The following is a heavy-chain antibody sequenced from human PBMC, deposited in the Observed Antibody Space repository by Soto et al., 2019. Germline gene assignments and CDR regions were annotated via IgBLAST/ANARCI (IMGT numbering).Heavy chain of an antibody. CDR3: MKVGIGWSEAFHL. CDR1: GFTFGNYA. CDR2: ISSTGGTT. Sequence: EVQMLESGGGLVQPGGSLRLSCSGSGFTFGNYAMSWVRQAPGKGLEWVSTISSTGGTTYYADSVKGRFTISRDDSENTHYLQMHSLRAEDTALYYCMKVGIGWSEAFHLWGQGTRVTVSS. J-gene: IGHJ3*01. V-gene: IGHV3-23*01. D-gene: IGHD6-19*01.